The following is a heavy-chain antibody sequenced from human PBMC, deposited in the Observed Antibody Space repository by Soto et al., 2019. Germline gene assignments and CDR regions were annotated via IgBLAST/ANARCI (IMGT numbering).Heavy chain of an antibody. V-gene: IGHV4-59*01. CDR3: ARSPPITMVRGVIMYFDY. CDR2: IYYSGST. Sequence: SETLSLTCTVSGGSISSYYWSWIRQPPGKGLEWIGYIYYSGSTNYNPSLKIRVTISVDTSKNQFSLKLSSVTAADTAVYYCARSPPITMVRGVIMYFDYWGQGTLVTVSS. CDR1: GGSISSYY. D-gene: IGHD3-10*01. J-gene: IGHJ4*02.